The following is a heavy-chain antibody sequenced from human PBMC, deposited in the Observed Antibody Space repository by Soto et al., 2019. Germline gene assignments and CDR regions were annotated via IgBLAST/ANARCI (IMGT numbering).Heavy chain of an antibody. CDR3: ALTGDGYNLWQSAYFQH. CDR1: GFTFSSYS. D-gene: IGHD5-12*01. J-gene: IGHJ1*01. Sequence: EVQLVESGGGLVQPGGSLRLSCAASGFTFSSYSMNWVRQAPGKGLEWVSYISSSSSTIYYADSVKGRFTISRDNAKNSLYLQMNSLGDEDTAVYYCALTGDGYNLWQSAYFQHWGQGTLVTVSS. V-gene: IGHV3-48*02. CDR2: ISSSSSTI.